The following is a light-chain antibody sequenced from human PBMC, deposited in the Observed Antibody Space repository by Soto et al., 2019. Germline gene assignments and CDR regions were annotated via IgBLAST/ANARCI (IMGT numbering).Light chain of an antibody. CDR3: AAWDDGLSAWV. Sequence: QSVLTQPPSASGTPGQRVTFSCSGSSSNIGNNYIYWYQHLPGTAPKLLISSDNQRPSGVPDRFSGSKSGTSASLAISGLRSEDEADYYCAAWDDGLSAWVFGGGTKLTVL. CDR2: SDN. V-gene: IGLV1-47*02. CDR1: SSNIGNNY. J-gene: IGLJ3*02.